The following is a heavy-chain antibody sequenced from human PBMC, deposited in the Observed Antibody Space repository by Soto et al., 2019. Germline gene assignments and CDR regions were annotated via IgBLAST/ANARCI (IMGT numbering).Heavy chain of an antibody. J-gene: IGHJ4*02. D-gene: IGHD1-20*01. CDR3: ATVHNTSRSFDY. Sequence: WGSLRLSCAASGFTFDIYAISCVRQAPGKGLEWVSTTGATGRTTYYSDSVKGRFTVSRDNSKNTLDLQMSNLRAEDTAVYYCATVHNTSRSFDYWGQGTLVTVSS. CDR2: TGATGRTT. V-gene: IGHV3-23*01. CDR1: GFTFDIYA.